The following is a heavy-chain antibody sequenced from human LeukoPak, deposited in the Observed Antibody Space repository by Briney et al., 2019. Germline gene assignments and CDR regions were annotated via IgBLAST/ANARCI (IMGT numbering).Heavy chain of an antibody. CDR1: GGSISSYY. Sequence: PSETLSLTCTASGGSISSYYWSWIRQPPGKGLEWIWYIYYSGSTNYNPSLKSRVTISVDTSKNQFSLKLSSVTAADTAVYYCASHTYYYGSGLTFDYWGQGTLVTVSS. D-gene: IGHD3-10*01. CDR2: IYYSGST. V-gene: IGHV4-59*08. J-gene: IGHJ4*02. CDR3: ASHTYYYGSGLTFDY.